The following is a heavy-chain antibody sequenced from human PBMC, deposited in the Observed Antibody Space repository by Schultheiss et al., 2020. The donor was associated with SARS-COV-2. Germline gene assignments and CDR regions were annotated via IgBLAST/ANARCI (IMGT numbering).Heavy chain of an antibody. Sequence: SETLSLTCAVYGGSFSGYSWSWIRQPPGKGLEWIGYIYYSGSTNYNPSLKSRVTISVDTSKNQFSLKLSSVTAADTAVYYCARALAVTTGAPDFDIWGQGTMVTVSS. CDR3: ARALAVTTGAPDFDI. CDR2: IYYSGST. V-gene: IGHV4-59*01. D-gene: IGHD4-17*01. J-gene: IGHJ3*02. CDR1: GGSFSGYS.